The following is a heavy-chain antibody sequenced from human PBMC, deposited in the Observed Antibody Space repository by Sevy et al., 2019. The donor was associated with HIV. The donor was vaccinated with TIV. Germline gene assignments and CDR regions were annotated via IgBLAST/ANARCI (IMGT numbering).Heavy chain of an antibody. D-gene: IGHD3-10*01. Sequence: GGYLRLSCAASGFTFSSFAISWVRQAPGKGLEWVSDISGSGGGKKYADSVKGRFTVSRDNAQNTVFLQMNNLRGEDTGLYYCAKEFYRGSYLEDWGQGTLVIVSS. V-gene: IGHV3-23*01. CDR1: GFTFSSFA. CDR3: AKEFYRGSYLED. CDR2: ISGSGGGK. J-gene: IGHJ4*02.